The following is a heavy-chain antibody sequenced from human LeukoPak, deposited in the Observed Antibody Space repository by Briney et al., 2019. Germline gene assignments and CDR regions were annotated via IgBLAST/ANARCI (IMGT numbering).Heavy chain of an antibody. Sequence: GGSLRLSCAASGFTFSGYSMNWVRQAPGKGLEWVSAISGSGGSTYYADSVKGRFTISRDNSKNTLQLQMNSLRAEDTAVYYCAKEKVIAVAGTLGFDYWGQGTLVTVSS. CDR1: GFTFSGYS. CDR2: ISGSGGST. CDR3: AKEKVIAVAGTLGFDY. J-gene: IGHJ4*02. V-gene: IGHV3-23*01. D-gene: IGHD6-19*01.